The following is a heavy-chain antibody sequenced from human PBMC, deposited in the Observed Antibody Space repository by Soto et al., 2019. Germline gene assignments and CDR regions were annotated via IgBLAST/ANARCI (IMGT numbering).Heavy chain of an antibody. CDR2: MNPNSGHT. J-gene: IGHJ6*02. V-gene: IGHV1-8*01. Sequence: QVQLVQSGAEVKKPGASVKVSCKASGYAFTTYDINWVRQATGQGPEWMGWMNPNSGHTVYAQKFQGRVTVTRDTSINTAYMELSSRRSEDTAVYYCARGSMWFGGDGIDVWGQGTTVTVSS. D-gene: IGHD3-10*01. CDR3: ARGSMWFGGDGIDV. CDR1: GYAFTTYD.